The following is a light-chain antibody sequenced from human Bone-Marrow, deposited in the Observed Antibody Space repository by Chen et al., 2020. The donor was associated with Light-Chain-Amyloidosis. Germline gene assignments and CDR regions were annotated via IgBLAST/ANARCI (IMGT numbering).Light chain of an antibody. CDR3: QQYDTVPRT. CDR2: GAS. J-gene: IGKJ2*02. Sequence: DLQMTQSPSSLSASGGDRVTITCQASQASSNYLNWYQQKPGKAPDLLIYGASNLEPGVPSRFSGGGSGTHFTFTISSLQPEDIASYYCQQYDTVPRTFGQGTKVEIK. V-gene: IGKV1-33*01. CDR1: QASSNY.